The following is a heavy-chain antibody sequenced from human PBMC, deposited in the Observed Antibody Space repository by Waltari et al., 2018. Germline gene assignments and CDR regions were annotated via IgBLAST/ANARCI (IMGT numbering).Heavy chain of an antibody. Sequence: QVQLVQSGAEVKKPGSSVKVSCKASGGTFSSYAISWVRQAPGQGLEWLGVIIPTFGTANYAQKFQGRVTITADESTSTAYMELSSLRSEDTAVYYCARDQGRDIVVVPAAMPDAFDIWGQGTMVTVSS. CDR2: IIPTFGTA. J-gene: IGHJ3*02. D-gene: IGHD2-2*01. CDR3: ARDQGRDIVVVPAAMPDAFDI. CDR1: GGTFSSYA. V-gene: IGHV1-69*12.